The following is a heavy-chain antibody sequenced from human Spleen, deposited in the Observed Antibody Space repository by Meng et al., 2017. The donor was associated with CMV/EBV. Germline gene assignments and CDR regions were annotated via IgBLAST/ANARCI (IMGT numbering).Heavy chain of an antibody. V-gene: IGHV3-30*02. CDR2: IRYDGTEE. CDR1: GFTFHTFG. CDR3: ARDSGRMEWLLSA. Sequence: GESLKISCAASGFTFHTFGMHWVRQAPGKGLEWVAFIRYDGTEEYYADAVKGRFTISRDNARNSLYLQMNSLRVEDTAVYYCARDSGRMEWLLSAWGQGTLVTVSS. J-gene: IGHJ5*02. D-gene: IGHD3-3*01.